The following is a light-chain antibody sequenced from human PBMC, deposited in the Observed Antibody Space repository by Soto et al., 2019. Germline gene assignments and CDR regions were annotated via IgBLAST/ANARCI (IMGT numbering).Light chain of an antibody. CDR3: QQYNPYSPWT. CDR1: QSVSSW. J-gene: IGKJ1*01. V-gene: IGKV1-5*01. CDR2: DAS. Sequence: DIQMTQSPSTLSASLGDTVTITCRASQSVSSWLAWYQQRAGKAPKVLMYDASNLESGVPSRFSGSGSGTEFTLTISSLQPDDFATYYCQQYNPYSPWTFGQGTKVDIK.